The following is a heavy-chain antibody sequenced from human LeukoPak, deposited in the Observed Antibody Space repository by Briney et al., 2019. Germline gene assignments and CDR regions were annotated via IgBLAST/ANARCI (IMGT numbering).Heavy chain of an antibody. CDR1: GYSFTSYR. CDR3: ARQEYCSGGSCYTWFDP. V-gene: IGHV5-51*01. D-gene: IGHD2-15*01. J-gene: IGHJ5*02. Sequence: GESLQISCQGSGYSFTSYRIGWVRQMPGKGLEWMGIIYPADSDIRYSPSFQGQVTISADKSISTAYLQWSSLKASDTAMYYCARQEYCSGGSCYTWFDPWGQGTLVTVSS. CDR2: IYPADSDI.